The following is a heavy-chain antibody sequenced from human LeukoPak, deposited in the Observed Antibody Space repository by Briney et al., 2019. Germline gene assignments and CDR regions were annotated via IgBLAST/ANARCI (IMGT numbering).Heavy chain of an antibody. D-gene: IGHD2-15*01. J-gene: IGHJ4*02. CDR2: IKQDESEK. CDR1: GFTFSVYW. Sequence: PGGSLRLSCAASGFTFSVYWMSWVRQAPGRGLEGVSTIKQDESEKTSVDSVEGRFTSSRDNAKSSLFLQMDSLRAEDTAVYYCARFGMDAAIDYWGQGTLVTVSS. CDR3: ARFGMDAAIDY. V-gene: IGHV3-7*01.